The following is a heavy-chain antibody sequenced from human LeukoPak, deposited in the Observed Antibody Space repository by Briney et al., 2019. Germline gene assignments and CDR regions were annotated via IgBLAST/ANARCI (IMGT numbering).Heavy chain of an antibody. CDR1: GLTFSSYG. Sequence: GRSLRLSCAASGLTFSSYGMHWVRQAPGKGLEWVAVIWYDGSNKYYADSVKGRFTISRDNSKNTLYLQMNSLRAEDTAVYYCAKDLNGSGFGYWGQGTLVTVSS. CDR3: AKDLNGSGFGY. J-gene: IGHJ4*02. D-gene: IGHD6-19*01. CDR2: IWYDGSNK. V-gene: IGHV3-33*06.